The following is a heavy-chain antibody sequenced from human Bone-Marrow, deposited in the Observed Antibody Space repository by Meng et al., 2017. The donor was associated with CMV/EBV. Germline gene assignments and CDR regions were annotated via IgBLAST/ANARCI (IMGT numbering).Heavy chain of an antibody. CDR3: ARARTPYDL. Sequence: QLQLVQSGAEGKKPGASVKVSCKASGYPFTDYYMHWVRQAPGHGLEWVGWINPNNGGTNYAQRFQGRVTMTRDTSTSTAYMELSGLRSDDTAVYYCARARTPYDLWGRGTLVTVSS. J-gene: IGHJ2*01. V-gene: IGHV1-2*02. CDR2: INPNNGGT. CDR1: GYPFTDYY.